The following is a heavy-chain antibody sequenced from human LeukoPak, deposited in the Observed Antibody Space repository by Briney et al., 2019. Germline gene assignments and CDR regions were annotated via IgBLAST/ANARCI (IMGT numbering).Heavy chain of an antibody. D-gene: IGHD2-8*01. Sequence: PSETLSLTCAVYGGSFSGYYWSWIRQPPGKGLEWIGEINHSGSTNYNPSLKSRVTISVDTSKNQFSLKLSSVTAADTAVYYCARDLPTSMVYGVWGQGTLVTVSS. V-gene: IGHV4-34*01. CDR3: ARDLPTSMVYGV. CDR2: INHSGST. J-gene: IGHJ4*02. CDR1: GGSFSGYY.